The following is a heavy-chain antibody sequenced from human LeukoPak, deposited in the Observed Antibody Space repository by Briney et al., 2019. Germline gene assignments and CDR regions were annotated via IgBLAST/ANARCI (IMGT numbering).Heavy chain of an antibody. CDR1: GFTFNSYC. D-gene: IGHD4-17*01. Sequence: GGPLRLSCAASGFTFNSYCMNWVRQAPGKGLEWVSSISRSRTYIYYRYSVKGPFTISTDNSKNSLYLKMNSLTAEDTAVYYCARDRYADYQFDYWGQGTLVTVSS. CDR3: ARDRYADYQFDY. CDR2: ISRSRTYI. J-gene: IGHJ4*02. V-gene: IGHV3-21*01.